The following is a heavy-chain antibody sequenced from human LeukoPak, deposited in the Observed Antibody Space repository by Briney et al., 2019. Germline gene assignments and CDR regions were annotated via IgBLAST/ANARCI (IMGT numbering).Heavy chain of an antibody. V-gene: IGHV3-53*01. D-gene: IGHD2-21*02. Sequence: GGSLRLSCAASGFSFRSHHMSWVRQAPGKGLEWVAVIYSDRRTHYGDSVKGRFTISRDNSNNTLHLQMNSLRGEDTAVYYCARCGSDYDGGAFDIWGQGTVVTVSS. CDR2: IYSDRRT. CDR1: GFSFRSHH. CDR3: ARCGSDYDGGAFDI. J-gene: IGHJ3*02.